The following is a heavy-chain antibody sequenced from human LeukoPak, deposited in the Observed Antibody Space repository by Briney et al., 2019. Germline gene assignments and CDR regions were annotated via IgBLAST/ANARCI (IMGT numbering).Heavy chain of an antibody. Sequence: SETLSLTCAVSGDSVSFSYWSWIRQPPGKGLEWIGYVFHTGDSNCNPSLKRRVTMSLDTSKNQLSLRLTSVTAADTAVYYCARHPFATPFDRWGRGALVTVSP. D-gene: IGHD2-15*01. CDR3: ARHPFATPFDR. CDR1: GDSVSFSY. J-gene: IGHJ5*02. V-gene: IGHV4-59*08. CDR2: VFHTGDS.